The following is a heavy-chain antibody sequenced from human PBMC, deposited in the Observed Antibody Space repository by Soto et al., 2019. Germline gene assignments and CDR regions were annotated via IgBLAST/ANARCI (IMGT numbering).Heavy chain of an antibody. Sequence: EVQLVESGGGLVQPGGSLRLSCAASGFTVSSNYMSWVRQAPGKGLEWVSVIYSGGSTYCADSVKGRFTISRDNSKNTLYLQMNSLRAEDTAVYYCARMRRAEVLFDYWGQGTLVTVSS. CDR1: GFTVSSNY. J-gene: IGHJ4*02. V-gene: IGHV3-66*01. CDR3: ARMRRAEVLFDY. CDR2: IYSGGST.